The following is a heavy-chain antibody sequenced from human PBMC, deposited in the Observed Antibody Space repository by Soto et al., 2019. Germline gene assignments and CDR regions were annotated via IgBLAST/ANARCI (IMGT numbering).Heavy chain of an antibody. V-gene: IGHV3-73*01. CDR2: IKTKPNSYAT. CDR3: STAPDADCSGSGLNWFYP. D-gene: IGHD2-15*01. Sequence: EVQLVESGGGLVQPGGSLKLSCAAYGFASSGSAIHWVRQASGKGLEWVGRIKTKPNSYATAYGESVKGRFTISRDDSTTTAYRHMNSLKTEDTALYYCSTAPDADCSGSGLNWFYPWGQGTLVTVSS. CDR1: GFASSGSA. J-gene: IGHJ5*02.